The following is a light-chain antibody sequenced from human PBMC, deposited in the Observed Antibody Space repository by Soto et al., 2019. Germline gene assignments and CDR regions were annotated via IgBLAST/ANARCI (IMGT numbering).Light chain of an antibody. J-gene: IGLJ7*01. V-gene: IGLV3-21*04. Sequence: SYELTQPPSVSVAPGKTARITCGGNNIGSKSVHWYQQKPGQAPVLVIYYDSDRPSGIPERFSGSNSGNTVTLTISRVEAGDEADYYCQVWDSSSDHALFGGGTQLTVL. CDR3: QVWDSSSDHAL. CDR2: YDS. CDR1: NIGSKS.